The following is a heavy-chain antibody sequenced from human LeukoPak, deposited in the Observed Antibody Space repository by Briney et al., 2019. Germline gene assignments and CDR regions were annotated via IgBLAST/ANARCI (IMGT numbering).Heavy chain of an antibody. V-gene: IGHV3-7*01. CDR2: IKQDGTEK. D-gene: IGHD1-1*01. CDR1: GFTFSSYW. J-gene: IGHJ3*02. Sequence: GGSLRLPCAASGFTFSSYWMSWVRQAPGKGLEWVANIKQDGTEKYYVDSVKGRFTISRDNAKNSLYLQMNSLRAEDTAVYYCARAQTPGWNDDAFDIWGQGTMVTVSS. CDR3: ARAQTPGWNDDAFDI.